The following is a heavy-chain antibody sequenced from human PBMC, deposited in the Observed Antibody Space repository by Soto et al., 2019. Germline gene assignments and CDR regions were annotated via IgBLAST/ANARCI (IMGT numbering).Heavy chain of an antibody. V-gene: IGHV3-15*01. CDR1: GFTFSNAW. CDR3: TTDIRFLESGDY. D-gene: IGHD3-3*01. CDR2: IKSKTDGGTT. J-gene: IGHJ4*02. Sequence: EVQLVESGGGLVKPGWYLRLSCAASGFTFSNAWMSWVRQAPGKGLEWVGRIKSKTDGGTTAYAAPVKGRFTISRDDSKNTLHLQLNRLKTEYTAVYYGTTDIRFLESGDYWGQGTLVTVST.